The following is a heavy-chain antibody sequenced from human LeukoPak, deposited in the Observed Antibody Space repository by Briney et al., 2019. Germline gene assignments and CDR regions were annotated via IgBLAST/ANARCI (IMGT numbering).Heavy chain of an antibody. V-gene: IGHV4-59*01. CDR3: ARHAPLWFGELGY. Sequence: PSETLSLTCTVSGGSISSYYWSWIRQPPGKGLEWIAYIYYSGSTNYNPSLKSRVTISVDTSKNQFSLKLSSVTAADTAVYYCARHAPLWFGELGYWGQGTLVTVSS. CDR1: GGSISSYY. J-gene: IGHJ4*02. CDR2: IYYSGST. D-gene: IGHD3-10*01.